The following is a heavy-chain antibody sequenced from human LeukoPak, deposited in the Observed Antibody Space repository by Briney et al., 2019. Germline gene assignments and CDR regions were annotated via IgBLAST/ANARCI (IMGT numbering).Heavy chain of an antibody. D-gene: IGHD3-22*01. Sequence: GGSLRLSCAASGFTFSSYGMHWVRQAPGKGLEWVAFIRYDGSNKYYADSVKGRFTISRDNSKNTLYLQMNSLRAEDTAVYYCAKVTYYYDSSGYSGHFDYWGQGTLVTVSS. V-gene: IGHV3-30*02. CDR1: GFTFSSYG. CDR3: AKVTYYYDSSGYSGHFDY. CDR2: IRYDGSNK. J-gene: IGHJ4*02.